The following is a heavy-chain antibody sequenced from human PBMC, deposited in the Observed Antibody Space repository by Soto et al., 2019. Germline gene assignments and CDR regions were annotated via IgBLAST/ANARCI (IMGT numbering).Heavy chain of an antibody. D-gene: IGHD3-10*01. V-gene: IGHV3-23*01. CDR2: ISGSGGST. J-gene: IGHJ4*02. CDR1: GFTFSSYA. Sequence: GGSLRLSCAASGFTFSSYAMSWVRQAPGKGLEWVSAISGSGGSTYYAESVKGRFTISRDNSKNTLYLQMNSLRAEDTAVYYCAKGPYGPGSFDYWGQGTLVTVSS. CDR3: AKGPYGPGSFDY.